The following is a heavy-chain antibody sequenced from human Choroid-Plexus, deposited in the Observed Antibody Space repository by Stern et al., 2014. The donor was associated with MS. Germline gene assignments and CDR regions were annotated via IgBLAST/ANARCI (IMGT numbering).Heavy chain of an antibody. D-gene: IGHD2/OR15-2a*01. CDR3: AKDRQYLTYFFDH. Sequence: VQLVESGGGVVPPGSPLRLSCVASGFTFGSCAMHWVRQAPGKGLEWVAGVSYDGSNKYYADSVKGRFTISRDNSQNTLYMQMSSLRPEDTAVYYCAKDRQYLTYFFDHWGQGSLVTVSS. V-gene: IGHV3-30*18. J-gene: IGHJ5*02. CDR2: VSYDGSNK. CDR1: GFTFGSCA.